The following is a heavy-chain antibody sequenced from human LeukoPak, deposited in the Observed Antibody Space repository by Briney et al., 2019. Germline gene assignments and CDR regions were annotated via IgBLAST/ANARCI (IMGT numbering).Heavy chain of an antibody. V-gene: IGHV3-74*01. Sequence: GGSLRLSCAASGFTFSSSWMYWVRQAPGKGLVWVSRINSDESITTYADSVKGRFTISRDNAKNTLYLQMNSLRAEDTAVYYCANLLTGYYVAYWGQGTLVTVSS. CDR3: ANLLTGYYVAY. D-gene: IGHD3-9*01. CDR1: GFTFSSSW. CDR2: INSDESIT. J-gene: IGHJ4*02.